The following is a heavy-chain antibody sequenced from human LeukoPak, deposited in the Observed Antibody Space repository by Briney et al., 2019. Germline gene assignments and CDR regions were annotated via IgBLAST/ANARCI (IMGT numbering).Heavy chain of an antibody. CDR2: IYTGGTT. D-gene: IGHD5-12*01. CDR3: ARGTLRSGYDS. CDR1: GLTVSRTY. Sequence: GGSLRLSCAASGLTVSRTYLICVRQAPGKGLEWVSSIYTGGTTYYADSVKGRFTISRDNSKNTLHLQLTSLRADDTALYFCARGTLRSGYDSWGQGTLVTVSS. V-gene: IGHV3-66*01. J-gene: IGHJ4*02.